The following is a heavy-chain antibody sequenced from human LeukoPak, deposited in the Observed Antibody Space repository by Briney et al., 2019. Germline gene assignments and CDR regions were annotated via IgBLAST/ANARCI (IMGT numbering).Heavy chain of an antibody. D-gene: IGHD5-18*01. Sequence: GASVTVSCKASGYTFTTYAMHWVRQAPGQRLEWMGWINGGNGNTKYSQKFQGSVTITRDTSASTAYMELSSLRSEDTAVYYCARDRGYIYGYYFDYWGQGTLVTVSS. CDR2: INGGNGNT. CDR3: ARDRGYIYGYYFDY. CDR1: GYTFTTYA. V-gene: IGHV1-3*01. J-gene: IGHJ4*02.